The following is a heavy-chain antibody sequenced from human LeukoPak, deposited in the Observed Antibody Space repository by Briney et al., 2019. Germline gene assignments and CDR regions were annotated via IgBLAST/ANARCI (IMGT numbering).Heavy chain of an antibody. CDR3: AKDLDRYGDLQGNWFDP. V-gene: IGHV3-23*01. D-gene: IGHD4-17*01. Sequence: GSLRLSCAASGFTFSSYAMSWVRQAPGKGLEWVSAISGSGGSTYYADSVKGRFTISRDNSKNTLYLQMNSLRAEDTAVYYCAKDLDRYGDLQGNWFDPWGQGTLVTVSS. CDR2: ISGSGGST. J-gene: IGHJ5*02. CDR1: GFTFSSYA.